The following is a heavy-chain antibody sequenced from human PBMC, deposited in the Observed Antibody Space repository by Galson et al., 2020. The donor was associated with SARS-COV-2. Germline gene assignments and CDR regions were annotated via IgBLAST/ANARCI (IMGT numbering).Heavy chain of an antibody. CDR3: ARGTLIAGQLYFTL. D-gene: IGHD2-21*01. CDR1: GFTFTSYA. J-gene: IGHJ2*01. Sequence: QLGESLKIYCAASGFTFTSYAMHWVRQAPGTGLEWVTVISYDGSHSYYSDSVKGRFTISRDNSRDTLYLQMNSLRPEDTAVYFCARGTLIAGQLYFTLWGRGTLVTVSS. V-gene: IGHV3-30*04. CDR2: ISYDGSHS.